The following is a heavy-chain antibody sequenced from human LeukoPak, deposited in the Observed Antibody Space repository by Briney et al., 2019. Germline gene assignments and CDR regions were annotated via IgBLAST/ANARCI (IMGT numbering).Heavy chain of an antibody. J-gene: IGHJ4*02. CDR1: GGSIGTYY. V-gene: IGHV4-59*01. D-gene: IGHD1-26*01. CDR2: IYYSGST. CDR3: ARSVGSERDFDY. Sequence: SETLSLTCTVSGGSIGTYYWSWIRQPPGKGLEWIAYIYYSGSTNCNPSLQSRVTLSVDTSKNQFSLKLYSVTAADTAVYYCARSVGSERDFDYWGQGTLVTVSS.